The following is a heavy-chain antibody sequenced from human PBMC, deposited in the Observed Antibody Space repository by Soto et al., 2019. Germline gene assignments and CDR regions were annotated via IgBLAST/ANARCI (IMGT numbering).Heavy chain of an antibody. V-gene: IGHV3-21*01. CDR3: ASLGLWSGYHDY. J-gene: IGHJ4*02. CDR2: ISSSSSYI. Sequence: EVQLVESGGGLVKPGGSLRLSCAASGFTFSSYSMNWVRQAPGKGLEWVSSISSSSSYIYYADSVKGRFTISRDNAKNSLYLQMNSLRAEDTAVYYCASLGLWSGYHDYWGQGTLVTVSS. D-gene: IGHD5-12*01. CDR1: GFTFSSYS.